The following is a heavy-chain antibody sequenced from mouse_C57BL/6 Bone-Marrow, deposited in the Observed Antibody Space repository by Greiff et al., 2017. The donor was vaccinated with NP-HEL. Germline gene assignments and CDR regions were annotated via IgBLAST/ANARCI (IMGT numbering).Heavy chain of an antibody. V-gene: IGHV1-81*01. CDR2: IYPRSGNT. CDR1: GYTFTSYG. Sequence: QVQLQQSGAELARPGASVKLSCKASGYTFTSYGISWVKQRPGQGLEWIGEIYPRSGNTYYNEKFKGKATLTADKSSSTAYMELRSLTSEDSAVYFCARGGLRAWFAYWGQGTLVTVSA. D-gene: IGHD2-4*01. CDR3: ARGGLRAWFAY. J-gene: IGHJ3*01.